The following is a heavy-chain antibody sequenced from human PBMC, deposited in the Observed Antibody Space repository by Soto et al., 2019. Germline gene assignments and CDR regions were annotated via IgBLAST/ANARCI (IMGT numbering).Heavy chain of an antibody. V-gene: IGHV1-18*01. CDR1: GYTFTSYG. Sequence: QVQLVQSGAEVKKPGASVKVSFKASGYTFTSYGISWVRQAPGQGLEWMGWINVYNGNTNYAQKLQGRVTMTTDTSTSTAYLDLRSLRSDDTAVYFCARDTSRGEYDYWGQGPLVTDSS. CDR3: ARDTSRGEYDY. J-gene: IGHJ4*02. D-gene: IGHD3-10*01. CDR2: INVYNGNT.